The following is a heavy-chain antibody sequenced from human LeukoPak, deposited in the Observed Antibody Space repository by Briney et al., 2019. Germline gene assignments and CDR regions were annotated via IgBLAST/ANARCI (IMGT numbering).Heavy chain of an antibody. Sequence: GESLRLSCATSGFTFSNAWMNWVRQAPGKGLEWVGRIRSNSDGGTIDYAAPVKGSFTLSRDDSKTTLYLQMNSLQTEDTAVYYCATDFYDSTWGQGTLVTVSS. V-gene: IGHV3-15*07. CDR3: ATDFYDST. D-gene: IGHD3-22*01. CDR2: IRSNSDGGTI. CDR1: GFTFSNAW. J-gene: IGHJ5*02.